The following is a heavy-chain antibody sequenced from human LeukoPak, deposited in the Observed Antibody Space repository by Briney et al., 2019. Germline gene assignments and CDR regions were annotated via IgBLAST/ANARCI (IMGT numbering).Heavy chain of an antibody. V-gene: IGHV1-2*02. Sequence: ASVKVSCKASGYTFFDNYIHWVRQAPGQGLEWMGWINPNSGDTKYSQKFQGRVTMTRDTSISTAYMEVTRLKSDDAAVYYCARGQANRLLWVGELLSNINPFDYWGQGTLVTVSS. J-gene: IGHJ4*02. D-gene: IGHD3-10*01. CDR1: GYTFFDNY. CDR2: INPNSGDT. CDR3: ARGQANRLLWVGELLSNINPFDY.